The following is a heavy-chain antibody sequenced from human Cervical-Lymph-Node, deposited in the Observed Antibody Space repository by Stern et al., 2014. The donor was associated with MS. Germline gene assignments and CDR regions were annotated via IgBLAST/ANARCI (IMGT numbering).Heavy chain of an antibody. V-gene: IGHV4-31*03. CDR1: GGSISSGGYY. J-gene: IGHJ4*02. CDR3: ARVDSSSWDFDY. D-gene: IGHD6-13*01. CDR2: IYYSGST. Sequence: QLQLQESGPGLVQPSQTLSLTCTVSGGSISSGGYYWSWIRQHPGKGLEWIGYIYYSGSTYYNPSLKSRVTISVDTSKNQFSLKLSSVTAADTAVYYCARVDSSSWDFDYWGQGTLVTVSS.